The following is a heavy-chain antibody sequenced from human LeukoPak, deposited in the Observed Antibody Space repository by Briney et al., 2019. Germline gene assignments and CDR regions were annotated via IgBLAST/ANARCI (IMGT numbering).Heavy chain of an antibody. CDR2: IYTSGST. Sequence: SETLFLTCNVSGVSLSSYYWRWIRQPAGKGLEWIGRIYTSGSTNYNPSLKSGVTMSVDTSKNQFSLKLSSVTAADTAVYYCARGSSGYYYGWGQGTLVTVSS. D-gene: IGHD3-22*01. CDR3: ARGSSGYYYG. V-gene: IGHV4-4*07. J-gene: IGHJ4*02. CDR1: GVSLSSYY.